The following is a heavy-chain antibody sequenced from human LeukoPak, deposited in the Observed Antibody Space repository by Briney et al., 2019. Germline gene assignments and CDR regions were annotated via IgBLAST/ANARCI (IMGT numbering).Heavy chain of an antibody. D-gene: IGHD3-16*02. Sequence: ASETLSLTCTVSGYSISSGYYWGWIRQPPGKGLEWIGSIYHSGSTYYNPSLKSRVTISVDTSKNQFSLKLSSVTAADTAVYYCARVIDVWGSYRSVWFDPWGQGTLVTVSS. V-gene: IGHV4-38-2*02. CDR1: GYSISSGYY. J-gene: IGHJ5*02. CDR2: IYHSGST. CDR3: ARVIDVWGSYRSVWFDP.